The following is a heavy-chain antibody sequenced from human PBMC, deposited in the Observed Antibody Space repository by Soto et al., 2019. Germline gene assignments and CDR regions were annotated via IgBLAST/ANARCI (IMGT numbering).Heavy chain of an antibody. J-gene: IGHJ4*02. CDR2: ISGSGGST. Sequence: EVQLLESGGGLVQPGGSLRLSCAASGFTFSSYAMSWVRQAPGKGLEWVSAISGSGGSTYYADSVKGRFTISSDNAKNTLYLQMNSLRAEDTAVYYCAKGGSSWYVHYFDYWGQGTLVTVSS. V-gene: IGHV3-23*01. CDR1: GFTFSSYA. D-gene: IGHD6-13*01. CDR3: AKGGSSWYVHYFDY.